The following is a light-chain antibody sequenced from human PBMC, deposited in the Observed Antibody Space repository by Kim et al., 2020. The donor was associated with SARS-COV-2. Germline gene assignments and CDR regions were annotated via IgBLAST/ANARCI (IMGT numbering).Light chain of an antibody. J-gene: IGLJ2*01. V-gene: IGLV3-21*04. CDR2: FNN. CDR1: NIGSKS. Sequence: APGPTATITCGGNNIGSKSVHCYQQRPGQAPVLVIYFNNDRPSGIPERCSGSNSGNTATLTISRVEVGDEADYYCQLWDTGSDHRIFGGGTQLTVL. CDR3: QLWDTGSDHRI.